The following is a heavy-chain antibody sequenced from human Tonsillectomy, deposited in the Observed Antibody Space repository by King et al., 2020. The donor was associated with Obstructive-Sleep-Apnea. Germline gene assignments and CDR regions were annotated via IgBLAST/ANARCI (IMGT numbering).Heavy chain of an antibody. J-gene: IGHJ5*02. D-gene: IGHD4-17*01. Sequence: QLQLQESGPGLVKASETLSLTCTVSGGSISSSSYYWGWIRQPPGKGLEWIGSIYYSGSTYYNPSLKSRVTISVDTSKNQFSLKLSSVTAADTAVYYCARDLYGDYVLNWFDPWGQGTLVTVSS. V-gene: IGHV4-39*07. CDR1: GGSISSSSYY. CDR3: ARDLYGDYVLNWFDP. CDR2: IYYSGST.